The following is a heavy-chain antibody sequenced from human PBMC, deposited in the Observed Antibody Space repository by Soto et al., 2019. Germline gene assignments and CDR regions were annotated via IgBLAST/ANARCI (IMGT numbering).Heavy chain of an antibody. CDR2: IIPIFGTA. Sequence: ASVKVSCKASGGTFSSYAISWVRQAPGQGLEWMGGIIPIFGTANYAQKFQGRVTITADESTSTAYMELSSLRSEDTAVYYCARSVTIFGVVTSPFQHWGQGTLVTVSS. CDR3: ARSVTIFGVVTSPFQH. J-gene: IGHJ1*01. D-gene: IGHD3-3*01. CDR1: GGTFSSYA. V-gene: IGHV1-69*13.